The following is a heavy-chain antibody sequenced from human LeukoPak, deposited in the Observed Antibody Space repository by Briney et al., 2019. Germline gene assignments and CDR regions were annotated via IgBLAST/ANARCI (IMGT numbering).Heavy chain of an antibody. CDR2: FYYTGLT. Sequence: SESLSLTCTVSGGSISGYYWSWIRQTPGGRLEWIGYFYYTGLTRSNPSLKSRVTISGDTSKNQFSLSLTSLTAADTAIYYCVKDAVHPGEDYFNPWGPGILVTASS. CDR1: GGSISGYY. CDR3: VKDAVHPGEDYFNP. V-gene: IGHV4-59*01. J-gene: IGHJ5*02. D-gene: IGHD7-27*01.